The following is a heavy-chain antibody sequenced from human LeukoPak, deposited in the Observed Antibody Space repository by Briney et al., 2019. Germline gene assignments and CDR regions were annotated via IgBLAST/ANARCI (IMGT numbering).Heavy chain of an antibody. Sequence: PGGSLRLSCAASGFTFSSYAMSWVRQAPGKGLEWVAGIWYDGRNKDYADSVKGRFTISRDNSKKTLYLQMNSLRAEDTAVYYCARSRYCSGGSCYTGPPYFDYWGQGTLVTVSS. V-gene: IGHV3-33*08. CDR3: ARSRYCSGGSCYTGPPYFDY. CDR2: IWYDGRNK. J-gene: IGHJ4*02. CDR1: GFTFSSYA. D-gene: IGHD2-15*01.